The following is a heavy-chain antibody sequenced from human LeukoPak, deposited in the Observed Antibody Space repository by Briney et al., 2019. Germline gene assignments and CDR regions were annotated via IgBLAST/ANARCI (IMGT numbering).Heavy chain of an antibody. D-gene: IGHD3-22*01. V-gene: IGHV4-34*01. CDR2: INHSGST. CDR1: GGSFSGYY. Sequence: PSETLSLTCAVYGGSFSGYYWSWIRQPPGKGLEWIGEINHSGSTNYNPSLKSRVTISVDTSKNQFSLKLSSVTAADTAVYYCARGDTYYYDSSGYSSYAFDIWGQGTMVTVSS. CDR3: ARGDTYYYDSSGYSSYAFDI. J-gene: IGHJ3*02.